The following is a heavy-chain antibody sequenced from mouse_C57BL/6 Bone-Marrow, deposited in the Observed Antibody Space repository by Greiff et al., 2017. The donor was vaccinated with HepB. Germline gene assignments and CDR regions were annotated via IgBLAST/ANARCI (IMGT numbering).Heavy chain of an antibody. Sequence: VQLQQPGAELVRPGSSVKLSCKASGYTFTSYWLDWVKQRPGQGLEWIGNIYPSDSETHYNQKFKDKATLTVDKSSSTDYMQLSSLTSEDSAVYYCARLGRGGYFDYWGQGTTLTVSS. J-gene: IGHJ2*01. CDR1: GYTFTSYW. D-gene: IGHD4-1*01. CDR2: IYPSDSET. V-gene: IGHV1-61*01. CDR3: ARLGRGGYFDY.